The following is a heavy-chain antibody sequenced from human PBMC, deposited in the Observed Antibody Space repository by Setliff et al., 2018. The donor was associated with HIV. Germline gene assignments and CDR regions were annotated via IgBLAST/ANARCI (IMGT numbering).Heavy chain of an antibody. Sequence: GGSLRLSCAASGFTFDRYWMHWVRQAPGEGLVWVSRVNSDGSSKTYADSVKDRFTISRDNAKNTLYLQMNSLRAEDTGVYYCHSGYDTEEQSYFDYWGQGTLVTVSS. D-gene: IGHD5-12*01. V-gene: IGHV3-74*01. CDR3: HSGYDTEEQSYFDY. J-gene: IGHJ4*02. CDR2: VNSDGSSK. CDR1: GFTFDRYW.